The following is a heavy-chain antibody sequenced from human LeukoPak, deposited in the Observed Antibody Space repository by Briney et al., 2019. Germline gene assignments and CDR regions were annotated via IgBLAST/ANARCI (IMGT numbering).Heavy chain of an antibody. J-gene: IGHJ4*02. CDR1: GGSISSYY. V-gene: IGHV4-59*01. D-gene: IGHD3-22*01. CDR3: ARMSYDSSGYYRLLLDY. CDR2: IYYSGST. Sequence: SETLSLTCTVSGGSISSYYWSWIRQPPGKGLEWIGYIYYSGSTNYNPSLKSRVTTSVDTSKNQFSLKLSSVTAADTAVYYCARMSYDSSGYYRLLLDYWGQGTLVTVSS.